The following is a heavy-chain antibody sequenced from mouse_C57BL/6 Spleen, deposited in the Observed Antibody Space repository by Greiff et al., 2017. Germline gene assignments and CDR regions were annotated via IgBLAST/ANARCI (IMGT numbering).Heavy chain of an antibody. CDR3: VRGGNYYGSSYAMDY. J-gene: IGHJ4*01. D-gene: IGHD1-1*01. V-gene: IGHV10-1*01. Sequence: EVQGVESGGGLVQPKGSLKLSCAASGFSFNTYAMNWVRQAPGKGLEWVARIRSKSNNYATYYADSVKDRFTISRDDSESMLYLQMNNLKTEDTAMYYCVRGGNYYGSSYAMDYWGQGTSVTVSS. CDR2: IRSKSNNYAT. CDR1: GFSFNTYA.